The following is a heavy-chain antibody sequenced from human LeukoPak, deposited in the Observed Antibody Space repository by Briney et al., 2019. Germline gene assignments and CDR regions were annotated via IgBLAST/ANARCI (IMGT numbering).Heavy chain of an antibody. CDR1: GYAFTGYY. Sequence: ASVKVSCKASGYAFTGYYMHWVRQDPGQGPEWLGWINPNIGGTNYAQKFQGRVAMTRDTSISTAYMELSRLRSDDTAVYYCARGLRYCDWLSLPPDYWGQGTLVTVSS. CDR2: INPNIGGT. J-gene: IGHJ4*02. D-gene: IGHD3-9*01. V-gene: IGHV1-2*02. CDR3: ARGLRYCDWLSLPPDY.